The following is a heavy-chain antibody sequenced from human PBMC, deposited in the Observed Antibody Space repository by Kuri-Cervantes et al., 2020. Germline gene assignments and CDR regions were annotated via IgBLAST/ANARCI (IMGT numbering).Heavy chain of an antibody. J-gene: IGHJ4*02. Sequence: GESLKISCAASGFTFSSYSMNWVRQAPGKGLEWVSYISSSSSTIYYADSVKGRFTISSDNAKNSLYLQMNSLRAEDTAVYYCTSGWSNPFDYWGQGTLVTVSS. CDR3: TSGWSNPFDY. CDR2: ISSSSSTI. CDR1: GFTFSSYS. D-gene: IGHD6-19*01. V-gene: IGHV3-48*01.